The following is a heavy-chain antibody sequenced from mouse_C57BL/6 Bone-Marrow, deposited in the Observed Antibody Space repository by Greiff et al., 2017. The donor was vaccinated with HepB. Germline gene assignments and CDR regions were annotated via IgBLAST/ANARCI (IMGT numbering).Heavy chain of an antibody. CDR1: GYTFTSYW. CDR2: IDPSDSYT. V-gene: IGHV1-59*01. D-gene: IGHD2-4*01. J-gene: IGHJ3*01. Sequence: VQLQQPGAELVRPGTSVKLSCKASGYTFTSYWMHWVKQRPGQGLEWIGVIDPSDSYTNYNQKFKGKATLTVDTSSSTAYMQLSSLTSEDSAVYYCARAFYYDYDVRSAYWGQGTLVTVSA. CDR3: ARAFYYDYDVRSAY.